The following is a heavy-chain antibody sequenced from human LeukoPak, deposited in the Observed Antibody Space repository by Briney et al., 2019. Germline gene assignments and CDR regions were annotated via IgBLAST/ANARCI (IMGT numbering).Heavy chain of an antibody. CDR3: AREQWLVPDY. D-gene: IGHD6-19*01. Sequence: PSETLSLTCAVSGYSISSGYYWGWIRQPPGKGLEWIGSIYHSGSTYYNPSLKSRVTISVDTSKNQFSLKLSSVTAADTAVYYCAREQWLVPDYWGQGALVTVSS. CDR1: GYSISSGYY. CDR2: IYHSGST. V-gene: IGHV4-38-2*02. J-gene: IGHJ4*02.